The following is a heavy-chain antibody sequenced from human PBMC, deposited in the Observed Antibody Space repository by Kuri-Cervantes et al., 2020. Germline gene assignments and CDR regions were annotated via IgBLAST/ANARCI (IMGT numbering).Heavy chain of an antibody. J-gene: IGHJ1*01. CDR1: GFTFSNSD. V-gene: IGHV3-19*01. D-gene: IGHD3-22*01. CDR3: ARGPYYYDSSGYYFASLIYFQH. CDR2: VSWNGSRT. Sequence: GESLKISCAASGFTFSNSDMNWVRQAPGKGLEWVSGVSWNGSRTHYADSVKGRFTISRDNAKNSLYLQMNTLRAEDTAVYYCARGPYYYDSSGYYFASLIYFQHWGQGTLVTVSS.